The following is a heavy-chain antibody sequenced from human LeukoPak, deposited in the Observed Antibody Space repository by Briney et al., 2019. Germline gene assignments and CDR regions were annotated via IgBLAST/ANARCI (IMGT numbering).Heavy chain of an antibody. CDR1: GYTLTELS. J-gene: IGHJ4*02. V-gene: IGHV1-24*01. CDR2: FDPEDGET. CDR3: ATAGKYSSSWGYYFDY. Sequence: ASVKVSCKVSGYTLTELSMHWVRQAPGKGLEWMGGFDPEDGETIYAQKFQGRVTMTEDTSTVTAYMELSSLRSEDTAVYYCATAGKYSSSWGYYFDYWGQGTLVTVSS. D-gene: IGHD6-13*01.